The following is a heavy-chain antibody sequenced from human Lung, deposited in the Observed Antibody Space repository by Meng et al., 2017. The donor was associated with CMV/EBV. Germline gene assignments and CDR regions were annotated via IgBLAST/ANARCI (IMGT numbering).Heavy chain of an antibody. CDR2: ISGGSDTI. V-gene: IGHV3-48*04. CDR3: ARDWSRDVLTGSFDY. Sequence: GESLKISCAASGFPFSSHLMNWVRQAPGKGLEWLAIISGGSDTIHYADSVKGRFTISRDNGKDSLYLQMNSLRAEDTAVYYCARDWSRDVLTGSFDYWGQGTLVTVSS. J-gene: IGHJ4*02. CDR1: GFPFSSHL. D-gene: IGHD3-9*01.